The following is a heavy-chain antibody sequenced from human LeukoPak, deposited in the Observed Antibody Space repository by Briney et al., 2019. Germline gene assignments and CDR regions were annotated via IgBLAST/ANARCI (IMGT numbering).Heavy chain of an antibody. CDR1: GGTFSSYA. CDR3: ARRGTYDSSGYYQRFYYSDY. J-gene: IGHJ4*02. CDR2: IIPIFGTA. V-gene: IGHV1-69*13. D-gene: IGHD3-22*01. Sequence: ASVKVSCKASGGTFSSYAISWVRQAPGQGLEWMGGIIPIFGTANYAQKFQGRVTITADESTSTAYMELSSLRSEDTAVYYCARRGTYDSSGYYQRFYYSDYWGQGTLVTVSS.